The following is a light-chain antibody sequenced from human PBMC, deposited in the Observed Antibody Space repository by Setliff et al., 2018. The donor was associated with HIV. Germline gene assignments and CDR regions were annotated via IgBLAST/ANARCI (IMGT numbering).Light chain of an antibody. Sequence: QSALTQPRSVSGSPGQSVTISCTGTMNDIGTYNYVSWYQQHPGKAPKLIIYDVTKRPSGVPDRFSGSKSGYTASLTISGLQAEDEADYYCSSYAITNTLPFGTGTKVTVL. CDR3: SSYAITNTLP. CDR2: DVT. CDR1: MNDIGTYNY. V-gene: IGLV2-11*01. J-gene: IGLJ1*01.